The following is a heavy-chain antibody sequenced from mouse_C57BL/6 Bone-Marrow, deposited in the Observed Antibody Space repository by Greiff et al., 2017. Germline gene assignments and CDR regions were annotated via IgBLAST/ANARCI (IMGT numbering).Heavy chain of an antibody. CDR2: IFPGSGST. D-gene: IGHD1-1*01. CDR1: GYTFTGYW. Sequence: VQLQQSGAELMKPGASVKLSCKATGYTFTGYWIEWVKQRPGHGLEWIGEIFPGSGSTNYNEKFKGKATFTADTSSNTAYMQLSSLTTEDSAIYYCAELGHYYGRSFYYAMDYWGQGTSVTVSS. J-gene: IGHJ4*01. CDR3: AELGHYYGRSFYYAMDY. V-gene: IGHV1-9*01.